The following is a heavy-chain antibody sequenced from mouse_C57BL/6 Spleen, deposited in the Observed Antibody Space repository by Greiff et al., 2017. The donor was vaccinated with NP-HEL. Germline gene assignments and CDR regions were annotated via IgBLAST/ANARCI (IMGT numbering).Heavy chain of an antibody. CDR2: IDPSDSYT. V-gene: IGHV1-69*01. CDR1: GYTFTSYW. D-gene: IGHD1-1*01. CDR3: AREHYGSRSYAMDY. Sequence: QVQLQQPGAELVMPGASVKLSCKASGYTFTSYWMHWVKQRPGQGLEWIGEIDPSDSYTNYNQKFKGKSTLTVDKSSSTAYMQLSSLTSEDSAVYYCAREHYGSRSYAMDYWGQGTSVTVSS. J-gene: IGHJ4*01.